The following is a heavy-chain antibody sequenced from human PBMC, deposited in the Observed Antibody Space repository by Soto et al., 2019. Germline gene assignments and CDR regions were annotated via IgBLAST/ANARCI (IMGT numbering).Heavy chain of an antibody. CDR2: LTSDGGNK. CDR1: GFTFSSYS. J-gene: IGHJ4*02. CDR3: ATVGLGVSSGWSGFDY. D-gene: IGHD6-19*01. V-gene: IGHV3-30*04. Sequence: GGSLNLSCAAFGFTFSSYSMHWVRRAPGRGLEWAAALTSDGGNKAYGDSAKARFTISRDNSKNTVDLQMISLRVENTGIYYCATVGLGVSSGWSGFDYWGQGTLVTVSS.